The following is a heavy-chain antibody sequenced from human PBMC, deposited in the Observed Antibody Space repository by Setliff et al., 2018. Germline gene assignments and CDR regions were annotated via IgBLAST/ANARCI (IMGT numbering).Heavy chain of an antibody. CDR1: GFTFSSYT. CDR2: IDSSSTWI. V-gene: IGHV3-21*01. Sequence: PGGSLRLSCAASGFTFSSYTMNWVRQAPGQGLEWVSSIDSSSTWIYYADSVKGRFTIPRDNAKTSLYLQMNRLRAEDTATYYCARSENCFSTPGSPYDYWGQGTLVTVSS. J-gene: IGHJ4*02. D-gene: IGHD2-2*01. CDR3: ARSENCFSTPGSPYDY.